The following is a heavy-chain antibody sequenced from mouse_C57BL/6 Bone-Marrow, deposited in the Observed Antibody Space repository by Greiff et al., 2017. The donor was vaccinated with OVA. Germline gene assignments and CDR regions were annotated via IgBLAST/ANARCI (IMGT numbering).Heavy chain of an antibody. CDR2: IYPGSGST. Sequence: QVQLKQSGAELVKPGASVKMSCKASGYTFTSYWITWVKQRPGQGLEWIGDIYPGSGSTNYNEKFKSKATLTVDTSASTAYMQLSSLTSEDSAVYYCARVAKAMDYWGQGTSVTVSS. D-gene: IGHD1-1*02. CDR3: ARVAKAMDY. J-gene: IGHJ4*01. CDR1: GYTFTSYW. V-gene: IGHV1-55*01.